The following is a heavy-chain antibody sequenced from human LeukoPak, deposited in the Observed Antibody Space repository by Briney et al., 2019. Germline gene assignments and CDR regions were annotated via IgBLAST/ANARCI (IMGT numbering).Heavy chain of an antibody. CDR2: ICYSGST. CDR1: GGSINRYY. CDR3: ARDYDYVWGSYRGYYFDY. V-gene: IGHV4-59*12. D-gene: IGHD3-16*02. J-gene: IGHJ4*02. Sequence: PSETLSLTCTVSGGSINRYYWNWIRQPPGKGLEGIGYICYSGSTNYNPSLKSRVTISVDTSKNQFSLKLSSVTAADTAVYYCARDYDYVWGSYRGYYFDYWGQGTLVTVSS.